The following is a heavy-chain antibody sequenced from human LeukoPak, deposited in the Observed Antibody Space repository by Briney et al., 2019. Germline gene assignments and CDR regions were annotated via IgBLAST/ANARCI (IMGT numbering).Heavy chain of an antibody. J-gene: IGHJ4*02. CDR2: IIGSGDTT. Sequence: GGSLRLSCAASGFTFSGYAMSWVRQAPGKGLEWVSAIIGSGDTTYYAASVKGRLTISRDNSKNTLYLQMNSLRAEDTAVYYCARDGPPTYSSGWFLFDYWGQGTLVTVSS. CDR1: GFTFSGYA. V-gene: IGHV3-23*01. D-gene: IGHD6-19*01. CDR3: ARDGPPTYSSGWFLFDY.